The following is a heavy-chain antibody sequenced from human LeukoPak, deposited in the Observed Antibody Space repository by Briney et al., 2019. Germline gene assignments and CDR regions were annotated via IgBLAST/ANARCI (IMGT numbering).Heavy chain of an antibody. CDR1: GGSISSYY. Sequence: KPSETLSLTCTVSGGSISSYYWSWIRQPPGKGLEWIGYIYYSGSTNYNPSLKSRVTISVDTSKNQFSLKLSSVTAADTAVYYCARYMRDSGTYDFDYWGQGTLVTVSS. J-gene: IGHJ4*02. CDR3: ARYMRDSGTYDFDY. V-gene: IGHV4-59*08. D-gene: IGHD3-3*01. CDR2: IYYSGST.